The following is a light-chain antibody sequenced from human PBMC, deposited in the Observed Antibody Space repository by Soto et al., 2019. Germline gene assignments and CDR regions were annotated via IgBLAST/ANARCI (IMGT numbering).Light chain of an antibody. CDR3: LQYHNLWA. J-gene: IGKJ1*01. CDR2: RAS. CDR1: QNIYSN. V-gene: IGKV3-15*01. Sequence: EIVMTQSPAALSVSPVGRSTRSFRASQNIYSNVAWYRQRPGQAPRLHIYRASTRATGIPARFSGSGSGTEFTLTISSLQSEDFTVYSCLQYHNLWAFGQGTKVDIK.